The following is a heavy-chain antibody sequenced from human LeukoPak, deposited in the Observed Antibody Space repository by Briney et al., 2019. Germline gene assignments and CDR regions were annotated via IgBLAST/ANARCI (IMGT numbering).Heavy chain of an antibody. D-gene: IGHD1-26*01. CDR1: GGSFSGYS. CDR3: ARTYPNSGSVDY. CDR2: IYHSGST. J-gene: IGHJ4*02. V-gene: IGHV4-30-2*01. Sequence: SETLSLTCAVYGGSFSGYSWSWIRQPPGKGLEWIGYIYHSGSTYYNPSLKSRVTISVDRSKNQFSLKLSSVTAADTAVYYCARTYPNSGSVDYWGQGTLVTVSS.